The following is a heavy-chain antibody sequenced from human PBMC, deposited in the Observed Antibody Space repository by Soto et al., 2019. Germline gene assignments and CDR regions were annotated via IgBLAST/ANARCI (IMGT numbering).Heavy chain of an antibody. Sequence: ASVKVSCKASGYIFTDYAIHWVRQAPGQRLEWMGWINTGTDKTEYSQTFQGRVTFTRDTSANTAYMELSSLRSEDTAVYYCARDRSLAVTNWCQGTRVTVSS. D-gene: IGHD3-3*01. CDR3: ARDRSLAVTN. V-gene: IGHV1-3*04. CDR1: GYIFTDYA. CDR2: INTGTDKT. J-gene: IGHJ4*02.